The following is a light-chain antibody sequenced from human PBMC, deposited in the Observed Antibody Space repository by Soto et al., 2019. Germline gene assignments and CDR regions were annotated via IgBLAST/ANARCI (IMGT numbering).Light chain of an antibody. V-gene: IGLV2-14*01. J-gene: IGLJ1*01. CDR1: SSYVGGYNY. CDR3: SSYTSSSTRV. CDR2: DVS. Sequence: SVLAQPASVPGSPGQSITISCTGTSSYVGGYNYVSWYQQHPGKAPKLMIYDVSNRPSGVSNRFSGSKSGNTASLTISGLQAEDEADYYCSSYTSSSTRVFGTGTKVTVL.